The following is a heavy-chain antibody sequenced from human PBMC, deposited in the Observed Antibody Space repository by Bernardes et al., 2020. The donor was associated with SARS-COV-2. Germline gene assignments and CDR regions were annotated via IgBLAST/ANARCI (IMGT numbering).Heavy chain of an antibody. Sequence: SKTLSLTCTVSGGSISSYYWSWIRQPAGKGLEWIGRIYTSGSTNYNPSLKSRVTMSVDTSKNQFSLKLSSVTAADTAVYYCARGDYYDSSGYYSNPFDYWGQGTLVTVSS. CDR1: GGSISSYY. V-gene: IGHV4-4*07. J-gene: IGHJ4*02. CDR3: ARGDYYDSSGYYSNPFDY. CDR2: IYTSGST. D-gene: IGHD3-22*01.